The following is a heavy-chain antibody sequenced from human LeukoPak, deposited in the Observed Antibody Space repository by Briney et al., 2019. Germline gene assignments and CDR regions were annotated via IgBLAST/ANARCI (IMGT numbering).Heavy chain of an antibody. CDR1: GGTFSSYA. D-gene: IGHD4-23*01. Sequence: ASVKVSCKASGGTFSSYAISWVRQAPGQGLEWMGRIIPILGIANYAQKFQGRVTITADKSTSTAYMELSSLRSEDTAVYYCARGGWTTVVTRYYFDYWGQGTLVTVSS. CDR3: ARGGWTTVVTRYYFDY. V-gene: IGHV1-69*04. J-gene: IGHJ4*02. CDR2: IIPILGIA.